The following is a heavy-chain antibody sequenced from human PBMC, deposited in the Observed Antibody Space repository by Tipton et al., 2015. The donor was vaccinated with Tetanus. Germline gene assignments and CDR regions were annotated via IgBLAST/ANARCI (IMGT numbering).Heavy chain of an antibody. Sequence: SLRLSCAASGFIFSSYGIHWVRQAPGKGLEWVAVSWYDGTDKYYADSVKGRFTISRDNSKNTLYLQMNSLRAEDTAVYYCAREADCSGGSCFSGAFDTWGQGTQVAVSS. CDR2: SWYDGTDK. V-gene: IGHV3-33*01. J-gene: IGHJ4*02. D-gene: IGHD2-15*01. CDR1: GFIFSSYG. CDR3: AREADCSGGSCFSGAFDT.